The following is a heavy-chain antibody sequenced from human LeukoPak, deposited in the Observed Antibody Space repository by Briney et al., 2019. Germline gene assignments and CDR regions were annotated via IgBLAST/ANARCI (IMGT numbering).Heavy chain of an antibody. D-gene: IGHD1-26*01. CDR2: IIPIFGTA. V-gene: IGHV1-69*05. J-gene: IGHJ4*02. CDR1: GGTFSSYA. CDR3: ARVNIVGATTYFDY. Sequence: GASVKVSRKASGGTFSSYAISWVRQAPGQGLEWMGGIIPIFGTANYAQKFQGRVTITTDESTSTAYMELSSLRSEDTAVYYCARVNIVGATTYFDYWGQGTPVTVSS.